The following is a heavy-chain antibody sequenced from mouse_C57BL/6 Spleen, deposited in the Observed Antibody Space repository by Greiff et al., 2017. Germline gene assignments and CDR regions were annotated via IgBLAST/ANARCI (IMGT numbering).Heavy chain of an antibody. CDR3: ATITLFDY. D-gene: IGHD1-1*01. CDR2: IYPGDGDT. V-gene: IGHV1-82*01. J-gene: IGHJ2*01. Sequence: QVQLKESGPELVKPGASVKISCKASGYAFSSSWMNWVKQRPGKGLEWIGRIYPGDGDTNYNGKFKGKATLTADKSSSTAYMQLSSLTSEDSAVYFCATITLFDYWGQGTTLTVSS. CDR1: GYAFSSSW.